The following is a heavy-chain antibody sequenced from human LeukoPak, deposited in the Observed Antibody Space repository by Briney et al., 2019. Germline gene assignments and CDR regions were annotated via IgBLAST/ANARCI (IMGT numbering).Heavy chain of an antibody. V-gene: IGHV4-34*01. J-gene: IGHJ4*02. CDR1: GGPFSGYY. D-gene: IGHD1-26*01. CDR3: ARYSGSYYLFDY. CDR2: INHSGST. Sequence: SETLSLTCAVYGGPFSGYYWSWIRQPPGKGLEWIGEINHSGSTNYNPSLKSRVTISVDTSKNQFSLKLSSVTAADTAVYYCARYSGSYYLFDYWGQGTLVTVSS.